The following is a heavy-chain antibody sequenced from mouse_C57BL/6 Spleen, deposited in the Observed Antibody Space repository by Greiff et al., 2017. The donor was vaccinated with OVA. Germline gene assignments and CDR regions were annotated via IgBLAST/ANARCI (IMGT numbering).Heavy chain of an antibody. CDR1: GFTFSDYG. D-gene: IGHD1-1*01. Sequence: DVMLVESGGGLVKPGGSLKLSCAASGFTFSDYGMHWVRQAPEKGLEWVAYISSGSSTIYYADTVKGRFTISRDNAKNTLFLQMTSLRSEDTAMYYCASPHYYGSSFYYAMDYWGQGTSVTVSS. J-gene: IGHJ4*01. CDR3: ASPHYYGSSFYYAMDY. V-gene: IGHV5-17*01. CDR2: ISSGSSTI.